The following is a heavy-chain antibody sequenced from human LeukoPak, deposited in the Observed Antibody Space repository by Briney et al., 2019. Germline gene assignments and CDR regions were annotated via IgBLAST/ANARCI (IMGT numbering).Heavy chain of an antibody. V-gene: IGHV1-18*01. J-gene: IGHJ5*02. D-gene: IGHD3-22*01. Sequence: ASVKVSCKASGYTFTSYGISWVRQAPGQGLEWMGWISAYNGNTNYAQKLQGRVTMTTDTSTSTAYMELRSLRSDDTAVHYCARDPYYYDSSGYYSNWFDPWGQGTLVTVSS. CDR3: ARDPYYYDSSGYYSNWFDP. CDR1: GYTFTSYG. CDR2: ISAYNGNT.